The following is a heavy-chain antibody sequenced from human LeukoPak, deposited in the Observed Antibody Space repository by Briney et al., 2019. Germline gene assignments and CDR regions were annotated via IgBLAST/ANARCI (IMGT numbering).Heavy chain of an antibody. D-gene: IGHD1-14*01. CDR2: ISSSSTI. Sequence: RGSLRLSSVAPGYTFSDYNMNWGPQAPEKGLGWVSSISSSSTIYYADSVKGRFNISRDNAKNSLYLQMNSLRAEDTAVYYCARDFRTYYFDYWGQGTLVTVSS. CDR1: GYTFSDYN. CDR3: ARDFRTYYFDY. V-gene: IGHV3-69-1*02. J-gene: IGHJ4*02.